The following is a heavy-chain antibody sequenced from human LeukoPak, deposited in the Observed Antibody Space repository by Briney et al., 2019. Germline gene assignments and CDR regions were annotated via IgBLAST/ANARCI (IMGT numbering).Heavy chain of an antibody. CDR1: GYSISSGYY. Sequence: SETLSLTCTVSGYSISSGYYWGWIRQPPGKGLEWIGSIYHSGSTYYNPSLKSRVTISVDTSKNQFSLKLSSVTAADTAAYYCAGAGKVWSGSYSGAFDIWGQGTMVTVSS. V-gene: IGHV4-38-2*02. D-gene: IGHD1-26*01. J-gene: IGHJ3*02. CDR3: AGAGKVWSGSYSGAFDI. CDR2: IYHSGST.